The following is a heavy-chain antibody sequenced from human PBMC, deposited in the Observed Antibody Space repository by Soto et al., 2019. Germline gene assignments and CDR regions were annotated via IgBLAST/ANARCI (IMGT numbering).Heavy chain of an antibody. CDR3: EIVPREVERTLLFVS. CDR1: GGSISSEGYY. V-gene: IGHV4-30-4*08. J-gene: IGHJ5*01. D-gene: IGHD1-1*01. Sequence: TLSLTCTVSGGSISSEGYYWSWIRQHPGKGLEWIGYIYYGGSTYYNPSLKSRVTISLDTSKNQFSLNLSSVTAADTTVYFSEIVPREVERTLLFVSWTQGTMVTVSS. CDR2: IYYGGST.